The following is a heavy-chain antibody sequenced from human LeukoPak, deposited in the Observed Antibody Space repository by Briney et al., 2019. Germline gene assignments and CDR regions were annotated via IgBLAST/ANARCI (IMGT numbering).Heavy chain of an antibody. CDR2: IYYSGST. CDR3: ARAYYYKYYMDV. CDR1: GDSISGYY. V-gene: IGHV4-59*01. J-gene: IGHJ6*03. Sequence: SETLSLTCTVSGDSISGYYWSWIRQPPGKGLEWIGYIYYSGSTNYNPSLKSRVTISVDTSKNQFSLKLSSVTAADTAVYYCARAYYYKYYMDVWGKGTTVTISS. D-gene: IGHD3-10*01.